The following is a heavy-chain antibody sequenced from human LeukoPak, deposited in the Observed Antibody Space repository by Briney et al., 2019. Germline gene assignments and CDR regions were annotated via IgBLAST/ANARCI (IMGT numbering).Heavy chain of an antibody. D-gene: IGHD3-10*01. CDR2: ISSSTNII. CDR3: ARDLVWFGEPKGYYNYIDV. Sequence: GGSLRLSCAASGFTFSTSGMNWVRQAPGKGLEWVSYISSSTNIIYYADSVKGRFTISRDNAKNSLYLQMNTLRVEDTAVYFCARDLVWFGEPKGYYNYIDVWGRGTSVTVSS. CDR1: GFTFSTSG. J-gene: IGHJ6*03. V-gene: IGHV3-48*01.